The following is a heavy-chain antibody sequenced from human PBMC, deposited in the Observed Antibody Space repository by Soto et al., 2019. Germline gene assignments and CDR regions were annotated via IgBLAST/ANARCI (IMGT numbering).Heavy chain of an antibody. D-gene: IGHD4-17*01. V-gene: IGHV1-18*01. J-gene: IGHJ6*02. CDR1: GYTFTSYG. CDR2: ISAYNGNT. CDR3: ARDLYGDYPLYYYYYYGMDV. Sequence: ASVKVSCKASGYTFTSYGISWVRQAPGQGLEWMGWISAYNGNTNYAQKLQGRVTMTTDTSTSTAYMELRSLRSDDTAVYYCARDLYGDYPLYYYYYYGMDVWGQGTTVTVSS.